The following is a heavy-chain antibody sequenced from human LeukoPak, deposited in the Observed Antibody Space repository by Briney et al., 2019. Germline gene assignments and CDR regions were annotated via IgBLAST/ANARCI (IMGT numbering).Heavy chain of an antibody. CDR1: GFTFSSYA. V-gene: IGHV3-30*04. CDR2: ISYDGSNK. J-gene: IGHJ4*02. D-gene: IGHD3-22*01. Sequence: PGGSLRLSRAASGFTFSSYAMHWVRQAPGKGLEWVAVISYDGSNKYYADSVKGRFTISRDNSKNTLYLQMNSLRAEDTAVYYCARDVRYYDSSGLDYWGQGTLVTVSS. CDR3: ARDVRYYDSSGLDY.